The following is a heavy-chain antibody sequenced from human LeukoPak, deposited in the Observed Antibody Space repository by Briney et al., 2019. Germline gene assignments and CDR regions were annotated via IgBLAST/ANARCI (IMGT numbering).Heavy chain of an antibody. J-gene: IGHJ4*02. Sequence: TLSLTCTVSGGSISGGSYYWSWIRQPAGKGLEWIGRIYTSGSTNYNPSLKSRVTISVDTSKNQFSLRLSSVTAADTAVYYCARDAGSSWYPFDYWGQGTLVTVSS. CDR1: GGSISGGSYY. CDR2: IYTSGST. D-gene: IGHD6-13*01. V-gene: IGHV4-61*02. CDR3: ARDAGSSWYPFDY.